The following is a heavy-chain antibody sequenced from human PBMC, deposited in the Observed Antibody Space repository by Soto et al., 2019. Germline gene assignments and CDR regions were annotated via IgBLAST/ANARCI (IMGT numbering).Heavy chain of an antibody. J-gene: IGHJ5*02. V-gene: IGHV4-30-2*01. Sequence: SETLSLTCAVSGGSISSGGYSWIWIRQPPGKGLEWIGYIYHSGSTYYSPSLKSRVTISLDRSKNQFSLKLSSVTAADTAVYYCARGISVDIVATVFGWFDPWGQGTLVTVSS. CDR3: ARGISVDIVATVFGWFDP. D-gene: IGHD5-12*01. CDR1: GGSISSGGYS. CDR2: IYHSGST.